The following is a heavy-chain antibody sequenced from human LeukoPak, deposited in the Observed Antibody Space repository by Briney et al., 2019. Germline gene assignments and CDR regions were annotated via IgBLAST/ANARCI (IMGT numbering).Heavy chain of an antibody. D-gene: IGHD6-19*01. V-gene: IGHV1-24*01. J-gene: IGHJ4*02. CDR1: GYTLTELS. CDR2: FDPEDGET. Sequence: ASVKVSCKVSGYTLTELSMHWVRQAPGKGLEWMGGFDPEDGETIYAQKFQGRVTMTEDTSTDTAYMELSSLRSEDTAVYYCATVKVDSIAVAGTLLDYWGQGTPVTVSS. CDR3: ATVKVDSIAVAGTLLDY.